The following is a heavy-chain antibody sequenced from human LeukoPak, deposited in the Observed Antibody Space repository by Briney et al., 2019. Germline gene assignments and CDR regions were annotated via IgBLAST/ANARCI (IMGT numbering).Heavy chain of an antibody. CDR1: GFTFDDYA. Sequence: GGSLRLSCAASGFTFDDYAMHWVRQAPGKGLEWVSGISWNSGSIGYADSVKGRFTISRDNAKNSLYLQMNSLRAEDTALYYCAKDYYHDSSGYLGGWGQGTLVTVSS. CDR3: AKDYYHDSSGYLGG. CDR2: ISWNSGSI. J-gene: IGHJ4*02. D-gene: IGHD3-22*01. V-gene: IGHV3-9*01.